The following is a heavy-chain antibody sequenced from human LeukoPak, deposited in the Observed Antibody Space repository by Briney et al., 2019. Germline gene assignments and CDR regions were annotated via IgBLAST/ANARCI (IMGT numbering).Heavy chain of an antibody. CDR1: GGSISSGDYY. CDR3: AVPTYGDYVFAYVY. CDR2: IYYSGST. V-gene: IGHV4-30-4*08. Sequence: SETLSLTCTVSGGSISSGDYYWSWIRQPPGKGLEWIGYIYYSGSTYYNPSLKSRVTISVDTSKNQFSLKLSSVTAADTAMYYFAVPTYGDYVFAYVYWGQGTLVTVSS. J-gene: IGHJ4*02. D-gene: IGHD4-17*01.